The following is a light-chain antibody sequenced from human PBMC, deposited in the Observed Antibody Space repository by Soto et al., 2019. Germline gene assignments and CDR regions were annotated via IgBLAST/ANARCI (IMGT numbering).Light chain of an antibody. Sequence: QLTQSPSSLSASVVDRVTITFRASQDISLYLAWYQQKPGKAPKLLISAASTLESGVPSRFSGSGSGTDFTLTISSLQPEDFATYYCQQLNSYPGRFTFGPGTRWIS. V-gene: IGKV1-9*01. CDR1: QDISLY. CDR2: AAS. CDR3: QQLNSYPGRFT. J-gene: IGKJ3*01.